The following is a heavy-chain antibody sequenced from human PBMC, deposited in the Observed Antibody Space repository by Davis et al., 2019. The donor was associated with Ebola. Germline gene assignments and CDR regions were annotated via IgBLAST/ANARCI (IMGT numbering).Heavy chain of an antibody. CDR2: INPHNGNT. D-gene: IGHD1-1*01. CDR3: ARAQFPTTSDH. V-gene: IGHV1-18*04. J-gene: IGHJ4*02. Sequence: AASVTVSCKASGYTFTSYGITWVRQAPGQGLEWMGWINPHNGNTNYAPNVQGRVTMTTDTSTSTAYMEVGILRSDDTAVYYCARAQFPTTSDHWGQGTLVTVSS. CDR1: GYTFTSYG.